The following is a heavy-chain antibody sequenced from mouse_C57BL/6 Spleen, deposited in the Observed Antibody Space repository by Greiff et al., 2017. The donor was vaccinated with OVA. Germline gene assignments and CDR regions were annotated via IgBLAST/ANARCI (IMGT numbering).Heavy chain of an antibody. CDR2: IDPEDGET. Sequence: EVQLQQSGAELVKPGASVKLSCTASGFNIKDYYMHWVKQRTEQGLEWIGRIDPEDGETKYAPNFQGKATITADTSSNTAYLQLSSLTSEDTAVYYCARCGYGSSPGLDVWGTGTTVTVSS. V-gene: IGHV14-2*01. D-gene: IGHD1-1*01. CDR3: ARCGYGSSPGLDV. CDR1: GFNIKDYY. J-gene: IGHJ1*03.